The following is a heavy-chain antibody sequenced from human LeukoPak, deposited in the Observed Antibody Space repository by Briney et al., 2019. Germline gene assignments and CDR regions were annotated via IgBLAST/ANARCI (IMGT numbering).Heavy chain of an antibody. V-gene: IGHV4-34*01. CDR3: ARGPYGLPDY. Sequence: SSETLSLTCAVYGGSFSGYYWSWIRQPPGKGLEWIGEINHSGSTNYNPSLKSRVTISVDTSKNQFSLKLSSVAAADTAVYYCARGPYGLPDYWGQGTLVTVSS. CDR2: INHSGST. CDR1: GGSFSGYY. J-gene: IGHJ4*02. D-gene: IGHD4-17*01.